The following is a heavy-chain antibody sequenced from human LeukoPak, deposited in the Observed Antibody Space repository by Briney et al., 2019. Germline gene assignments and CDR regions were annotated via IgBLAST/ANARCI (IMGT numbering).Heavy chain of an antibody. J-gene: IGHJ4*02. CDR3: ARYMRDSGTYDFDS. V-gene: IGHV4-59*13. D-gene: IGHD3-16*01. CDR1: GASISGSY. CDR2: VYYTGST. Sequence: SETLSLTCSVSGASISGSYWSWIRHPPGKRLEWIGYVYYTGSTNYNPSLRSRVTITVDTSNNQFSLNLRPVTAADTAVYYCARYMRDSGTYDFDSWGQGTLVTVSS.